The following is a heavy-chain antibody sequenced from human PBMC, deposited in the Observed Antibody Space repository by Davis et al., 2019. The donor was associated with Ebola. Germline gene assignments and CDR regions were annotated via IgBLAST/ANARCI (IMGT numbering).Heavy chain of an antibody. CDR2: MNPNSGNT. J-gene: IGHJ4*02. CDR1: GYTFTSYD. Sequence: AASVKVSCKASGYTFTSYDINWVRQAPGQGLEWMGWMNPNSGNTGYAQKFQGRVTLTRNTSISTAYMELSSLTSEDTAVYFCARRGELLWFGDLLSYYYFDSWGQGTLVTVSS. D-gene: IGHD3-10*01. V-gene: IGHV1-8*02. CDR3: ARRGELLWFGDLLSYYYFDS.